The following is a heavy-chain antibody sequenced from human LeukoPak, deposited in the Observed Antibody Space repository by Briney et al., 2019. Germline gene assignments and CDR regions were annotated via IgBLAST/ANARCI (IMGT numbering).Heavy chain of an antibody. CDR2: IYYSGST. CDR1: GGSISSYY. Sequence: PSGTLSLTCAVSGGSISSYYWSWIRQPPGKGLEWIGYIYYSGSTNYNPSLKSRVTISVDTSKNQFSLKLSSVTAADTAVYYCARHFPRPMADYWYFDLWGRGTLVTVSS. CDR3: ARHFPRPMADYWYFDL. J-gene: IGHJ2*01. D-gene: IGHD3-10*01. V-gene: IGHV4-59*08.